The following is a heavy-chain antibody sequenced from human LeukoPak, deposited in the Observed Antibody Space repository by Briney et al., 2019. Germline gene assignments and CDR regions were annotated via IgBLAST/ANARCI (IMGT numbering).Heavy chain of an antibody. CDR1: GFTFSKYW. V-gene: IGHV3-74*01. J-gene: IGHJ3*02. CDR2: IYSDGSGT. D-gene: IGHD7-27*01. Sequence: GGSLRQSCAASGFTFSKYWLHWVGQAPGKELVWVSRIYSDGSGTSYADSVKGGFTNSRDNAKNTLFLQMNSLRAEDTAVYYCANWGTAFDIWGQGTMVIVSS. CDR3: ANWGTAFDI.